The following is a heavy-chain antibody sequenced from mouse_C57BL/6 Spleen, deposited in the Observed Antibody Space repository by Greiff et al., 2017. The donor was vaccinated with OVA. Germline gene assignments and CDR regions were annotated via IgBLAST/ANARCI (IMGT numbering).Heavy chain of an antibody. CDR2: ISYDGSN. CDR3: ARPTVVPRAMDY. J-gene: IGHJ4*01. V-gene: IGHV3-6*01. CDR1: GYSITSGYY. D-gene: IGHD1-1*01. Sequence: VQLKESGPGLVKPSQSLSLSCSVTGYSITSGYYWNWIRQFPGNKLEWMGYISYDGSNNYNPSLKNRISITRDTSKNQFFLKLNSVTTEDTATYDCARPTVVPRAMDYWGQGTSVTVSS.